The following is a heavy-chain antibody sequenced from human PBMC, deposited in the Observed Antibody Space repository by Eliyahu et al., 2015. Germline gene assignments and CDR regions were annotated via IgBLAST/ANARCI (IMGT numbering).Heavy chain of an antibody. CDR3: AHRPFTHPDADLTPWRNNWFDP. CDR2: IFLGCYK. CDR1: GFSLSTSGVG. Sequence: QITLKESGPTLVKPTQTLTLTCTFSGFSLSTSGVGVGWIRQPPGKALEWLALIFLGCYKSHSPSLQSRLTITKDTSKNQVVLTMTNMDPVDTATYYCAHRPFTHPDADLTPWRNNWFDPWGQGTLVTVSS. D-gene: IGHD3-3*01. V-gene: IGHV2-5*02. J-gene: IGHJ5*02.